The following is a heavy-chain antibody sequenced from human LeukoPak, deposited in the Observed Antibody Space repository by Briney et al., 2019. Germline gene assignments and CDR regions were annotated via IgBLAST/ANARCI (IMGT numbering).Heavy chain of an antibody. CDR2: IWYDGSNK. CDR3: ARARPNGSYVSIDY. D-gene: IGHD1-26*01. Sequence: GGSLRLSCAASGFTFNEFGVHWVRQAPGQGLEWVALIWYDGSNKYYADSVKGRFTISRDNSKNTVYLQMNSLRVEDTAIYYCARARPNGSYVSIDYWGQGTLATVSS. CDR1: GFTFNEFG. J-gene: IGHJ4*02. V-gene: IGHV3-33*01.